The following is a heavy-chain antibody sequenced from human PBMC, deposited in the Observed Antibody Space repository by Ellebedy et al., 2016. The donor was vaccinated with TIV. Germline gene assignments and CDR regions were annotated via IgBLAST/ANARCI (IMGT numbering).Heavy chain of an antibody. V-gene: IGHV4-39*01. Sequence: MPGGSLRLSCTVSGGSISSSSYYWGWLRQPPGKGLEWIGSIYYSGSTYYNPSLKSRVTISVNTSKNQFSLKLSSVTAADTAVYYCAGQAHPLMDDYDPGDYQNWFDAWGQGTLVTVSS. CDR1: GGSISSSSYY. J-gene: IGHJ5*02. CDR3: AGQAHPLMDDYDPGDYQNWFDA. D-gene: IGHD4-17*01. CDR2: IYYSGST.